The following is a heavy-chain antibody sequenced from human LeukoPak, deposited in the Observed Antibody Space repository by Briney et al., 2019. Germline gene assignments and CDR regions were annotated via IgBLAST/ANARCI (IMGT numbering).Heavy chain of an antibody. D-gene: IGHD2-15*01. Sequence: QSGGSLRLSCAASGFTFSSYGMSWVRQAPGKGLEWVSAISGSGGSTYYADSVKGRFTISRDNAKNSLYLQMNSLRAEDTAVYYCAGDGGSSGTGAYYMDVWGKGTTVTVSS. CDR3: AGDGGSSGTGAYYMDV. V-gene: IGHV3-23*01. CDR1: GFTFSSYG. J-gene: IGHJ6*03. CDR2: ISGSGGST.